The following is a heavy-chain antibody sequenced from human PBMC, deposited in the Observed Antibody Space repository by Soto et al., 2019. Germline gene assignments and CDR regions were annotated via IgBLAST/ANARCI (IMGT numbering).Heavy chain of an antibody. J-gene: IGHJ5*02. CDR3: ARGVGDYDFWSGNGWFDP. V-gene: IGHV1-8*01. Sequence: QVQLVQSGAEVKKPGASVKVSCKASGYTFTSYDINWVRQATGQGLEWMGWMNPNSGNTGYAQKYQGRVTMTSNTSIRTAYMELSSLRSEDTAVYYCARGVGDYDFWSGNGWFDPWGQGTLVTVSS. CDR2: MNPNSGNT. CDR1: GYTFTSYD. D-gene: IGHD3-3*01.